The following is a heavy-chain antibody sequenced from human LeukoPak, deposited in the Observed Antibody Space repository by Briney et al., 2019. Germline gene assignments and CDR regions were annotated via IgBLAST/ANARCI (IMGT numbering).Heavy chain of an antibody. D-gene: IGHD3-16*01. CDR3: ARVRWGGLYYFDY. CDR1: GFTFSSYW. J-gene: IGHJ4*02. CDR2: INNDGRST. Sequence: GGSLRLSCAASGFTFSSYWMHWVRQAPGKGLVGVSRINNDGRSTNYADSVKGRFTISRDNAKNTLYLQMNSLRAEDTAVYYCARVRWGGLYYFDYWGQGALVTVSS. V-gene: IGHV3-74*01.